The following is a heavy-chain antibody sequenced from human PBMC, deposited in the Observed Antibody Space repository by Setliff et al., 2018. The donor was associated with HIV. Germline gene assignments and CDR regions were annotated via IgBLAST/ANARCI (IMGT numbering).Heavy chain of an antibody. CDR1: GFTFSNYW. V-gene: IGHV3-7*03. CDR3: ARKYYYDSSGYYSFDY. Sequence: GGSLRLSCGASGFTFSNYWMTWVRQAPGKGLEWVANIRQDGGEKYYVDSVKGRFTISRDNAKNLLFLQMNSLTAEDTALYYCARKYYYDSSGYYSFDYWGQGALVTVSS. CDR2: IRQDGGEK. J-gene: IGHJ4*02. D-gene: IGHD3-22*01.